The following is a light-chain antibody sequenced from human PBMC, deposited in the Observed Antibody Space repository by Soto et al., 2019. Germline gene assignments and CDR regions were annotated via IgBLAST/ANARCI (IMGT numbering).Light chain of an antibody. Sequence: EIVMTQSPATLSVSPGERATLSCRASQSVSSNLAWYQQKPGQVPRLLIYGASTRATGIPARFSGSGSGTEFTLTISSLQSEDFAVYYCQQYHNWPFTFGPGTKVDIK. J-gene: IGKJ3*01. CDR2: GAS. CDR1: QSVSSN. V-gene: IGKV3D-15*01. CDR3: QQYHNWPFT.